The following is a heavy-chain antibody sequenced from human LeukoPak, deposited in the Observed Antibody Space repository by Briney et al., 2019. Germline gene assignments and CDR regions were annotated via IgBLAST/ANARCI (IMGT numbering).Heavy chain of an antibody. CDR1: GISFSAYW. J-gene: IGHJ4*02. Sequence: PGGSLRLSCAASGISFSAYWMSWVRQAPGKGLEWVANIKDDGSEKYYVDSVKGRFTISRDNAKNSLYLQMNSLRAEDTAVYYCVRERDDYGDYYFDYWGQGTLVTVSS. V-gene: IGHV3-7*01. D-gene: IGHD4-17*01. CDR2: IKDDGSEK. CDR3: VRERDDYGDYYFDY.